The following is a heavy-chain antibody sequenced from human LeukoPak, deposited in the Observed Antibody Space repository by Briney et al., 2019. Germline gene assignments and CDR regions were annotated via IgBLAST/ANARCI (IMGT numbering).Heavy chain of an antibody. J-gene: IGHJ3*02. D-gene: IGHD3-9*01. CDR3: ARQTSSGSSGYYLGFDI. V-gene: IGHV5-51*01. CDR2: IFPGDSDT. CDR1: GYRFTRYW. Sequence: GESLKVSCYGPGYRFTRYWIGWVRQMPGKGLEWMGIIFPGDSDTRYSPSFQRLVTISADKSISTAYLQWSSLKASDTAMYYCARQTSSGSSGYYLGFDIWGQGTMVTVSS.